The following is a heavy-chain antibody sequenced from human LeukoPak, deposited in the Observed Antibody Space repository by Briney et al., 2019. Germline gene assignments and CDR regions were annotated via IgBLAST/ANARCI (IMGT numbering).Heavy chain of an antibody. V-gene: IGHV3-23*01. Sequence: GGSLRLSCAASGFTFSSYAMTWVRQAPGKGLEWVSSISGSGRTTYYADSVKGRFTISRDNSKNTLYLQVNSLRAEDTALYHCAKRLWSSSTSCYDCWFDPWGQGTLVTVSS. J-gene: IGHJ5*02. CDR1: GFTFSSYA. CDR3: AKRLWSSSTSCYDCWFDP. CDR2: ISGSGRTT. D-gene: IGHD2-2*01.